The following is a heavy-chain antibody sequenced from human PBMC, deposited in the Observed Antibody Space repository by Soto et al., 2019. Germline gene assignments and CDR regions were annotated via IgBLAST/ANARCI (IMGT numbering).Heavy chain of an antibody. CDR3: VAGTRHVRSLDY. CDR2: VWYDGSNT. J-gene: IGHJ4*02. CDR1: GFTFSTYG. D-gene: IGHD4-17*01. V-gene: IGHV3-33*01. Sequence: QLVESGGGVVQPGTSVRLTCITSGFTFSTYGMHWVRQAPGKGLEWVAVVWYDGSNTFYGDSVLGRFTISRDNSKNTLYLQMNGLRDDDTAVYYCVAGTRHVRSLDYWGQGALVTVSS.